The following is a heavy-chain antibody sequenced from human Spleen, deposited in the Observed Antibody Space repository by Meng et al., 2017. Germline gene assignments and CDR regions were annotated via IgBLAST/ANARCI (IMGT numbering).Heavy chain of an antibody. CDR2: TYYRSKWYN. Sequence: VHLKHAGPGLGNPSHTLSLTFDISGDMVSSISSAWNWIRQSPSGGLEWLGRTYYRSKWYNEYAVSVRSRITVNPDTSMNQFSLQLNSVTPEDTAVYYCARQESRYLLAFNIWGQGTMVTVSS. D-gene: IGHD2-15*01. J-gene: IGHJ3*02. CDR1: GDMVSSISSA. V-gene: IGHV6-1*01. CDR3: ARQESRYLLAFNI.